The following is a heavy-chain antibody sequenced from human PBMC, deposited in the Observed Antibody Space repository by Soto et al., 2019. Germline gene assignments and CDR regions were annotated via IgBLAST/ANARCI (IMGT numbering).Heavy chain of an antibody. V-gene: IGHV5-51*01. D-gene: IGHD2-2*01. CDR1: GYSFTSYW. Sequence: GESLKISCKVSGYSFTSYWIGWVRQMPGKGLEWMGIIYPGDSDTRYSPSFQGQVTISADKSISTAYLQWSSLKASDTAMYYCARHQGYQLLSYYYYGMDVWGQGTTVTVSS. CDR3: ARHQGYQLLSYYYYGMDV. J-gene: IGHJ6*02. CDR2: IYPGDSDT.